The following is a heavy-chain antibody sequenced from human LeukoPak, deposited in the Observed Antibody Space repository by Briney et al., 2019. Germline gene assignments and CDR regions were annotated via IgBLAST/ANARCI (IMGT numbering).Heavy chain of an antibody. V-gene: IGHV4-39*01. CDR3: ARTTEAHSWRTRYYDYYMDV. Sequence: SETLSLTCTVSGGSISSSKYYWGRIRQPPGKGLEWIGTIFNNGSTHYNPSLKSRVTISVDTSKNQFSLNLSSVTAADTAVYYCARTTEAHSWRTRYYDYYMDVWGKGTTVTVSS. J-gene: IGHJ6*03. CDR1: GGSISSSKYY. D-gene: IGHD6-13*01. CDR2: IFNNGST.